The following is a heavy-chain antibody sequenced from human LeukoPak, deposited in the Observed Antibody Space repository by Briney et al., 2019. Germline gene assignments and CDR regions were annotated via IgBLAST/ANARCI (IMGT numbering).Heavy chain of an antibody. CDR1: GGSFSGYY. V-gene: IGHV4-34*01. CDR3: ARVSVLRYFDPTRNWFDP. J-gene: IGHJ5*02. CDR2: INHSGST. D-gene: IGHD3-9*01. Sequence: PSETLSLTCAVYGGSFSGYYWSWIRQPPGKGLEWIGEINHSGSTNYNPSLKSRVTISVDTSKNQFSLKLSSVTAADTAVYYCARVSVLRYFDPTRNWFDPWGQGTLVTVSS.